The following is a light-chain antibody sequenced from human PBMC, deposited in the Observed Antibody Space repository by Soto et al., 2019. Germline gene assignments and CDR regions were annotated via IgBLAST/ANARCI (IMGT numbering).Light chain of an antibody. V-gene: IGKV1-8*01. CDR2: AAS. CDR3: QQYYSYPRT. Sequence: AIRMTQSPSSLSASTGDRVTITCRASQGISSYLAWYQQKSGKAPKLLIYAASTMQSGVPSRFSGSGSGTDFTLTIGCLQSEDFATYYCQQYYSYPRTFGPGTKVDIK. CDR1: QGISSY. J-gene: IGKJ3*01.